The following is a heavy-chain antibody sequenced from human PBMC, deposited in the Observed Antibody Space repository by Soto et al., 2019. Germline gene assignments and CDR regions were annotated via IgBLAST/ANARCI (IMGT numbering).Heavy chain of an antibody. J-gene: IGHJ4*02. V-gene: IGHV1-18*01. CDR1: GYTFTSDG. D-gene: IGHD3-22*01. Sequence: QVRLEQSGPEVKKTGASVKVSCKASGYTFTSDGISWVRQAPGQGLEWMGWINIYSGDANYAQSFQDRVTMTRDTSTNTVYMEMRTLRSDDPAVYYCARALYYYDNSGLAYWGQGTLVTVSS. CDR3: ARALYYYDNSGLAY. CDR2: INIYSGDA.